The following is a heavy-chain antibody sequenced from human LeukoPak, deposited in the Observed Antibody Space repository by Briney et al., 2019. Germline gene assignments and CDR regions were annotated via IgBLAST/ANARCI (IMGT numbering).Heavy chain of an antibody. J-gene: IGHJ4*02. Sequence: GGSLRLSCAASGFTFSSYWMTWVRQAPGKGLEWVANIKTDVSHTYYVDSVRGRFTISRDNAKNLLFLQLGSLRADDTGVYYCARASMGGRDYHLDSWGQGTLVTVSS. CDR3: ARASMGGRDYHLDS. D-gene: IGHD3-10*01. CDR1: GFTFSSYW. V-gene: IGHV3-7*01. CDR2: IKTDVSHT.